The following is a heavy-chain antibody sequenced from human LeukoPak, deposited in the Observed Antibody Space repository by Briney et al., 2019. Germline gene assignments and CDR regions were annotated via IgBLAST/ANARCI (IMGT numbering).Heavy chain of an antibody. V-gene: IGHV3-69-1*01. CDR1: GFTFSSHS. J-gene: IGHJ3*02. D-gene: IGHD3-3*01. CDR3: ARAQTLFWEFEGFDI. Sequence: GGSLRLSCAASGFTFSSHSINWVRQAPGKGLEWIATMTVTNKIYYADSVKGRFTISRDNAENSVYLQMNSLRDEDTAVYSCARAQTLFWEFEGFDIWGRGTKVTVSS. CDR2: MTVTNKI.